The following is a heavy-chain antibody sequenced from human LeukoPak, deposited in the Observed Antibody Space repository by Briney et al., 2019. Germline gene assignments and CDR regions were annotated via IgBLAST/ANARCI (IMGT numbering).Heavy chain of an antibody. V-gene: IGHV3-23*01. CDR3: AKVHSRSYDYVWGSLKA. D-gene: IGHD3-16*01. Sequence: GGSLRLSCAASGFTFSSYGMSWVRQAPGQGLEWVSAISTSGESTYYADSVKGHFTISRDNSKNTLYLQMNSLRAEDTAVYYCAKVHSRSYDYVWGSLKAWGQGTLVTVSS. J-gene: IGHJ5*02. CDR1: GFTFSSYG. CDR2: ISTSGEST.